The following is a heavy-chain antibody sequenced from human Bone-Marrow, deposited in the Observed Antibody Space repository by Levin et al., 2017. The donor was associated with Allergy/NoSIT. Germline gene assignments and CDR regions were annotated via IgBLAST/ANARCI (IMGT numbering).Heavy chain of an antibody. CDR1: GFTFSSHW. CDR3: AEVGLP. CDR2: IKQDGSEK. J-gene: IGHJ5*02. Sequence: GGSLRLSCAASGFTFSSHWMNWVRQAPGKGLEWVANIKQDGSEKYYVDTVKGRFTISRDNAKNSLYLQMSSLRAEDTAVYYCAEVGLPWGQGTLVTVSS. V-gene: IGHV3-7*01. D-gene: IGHD2-15*01.